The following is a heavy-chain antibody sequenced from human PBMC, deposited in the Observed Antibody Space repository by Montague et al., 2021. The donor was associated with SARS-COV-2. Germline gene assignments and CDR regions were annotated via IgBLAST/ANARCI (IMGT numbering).Heavy chain of an antibody. Sequence: SLRLSCAASGFPFSSYEMNWVRQAPGKGLEWVSYISTSGRGIHYADSVKGRFTISRDNAKNSLYLEMNSLRAEDTAVYFCAREDGRGGSSWYLYWGQGTLVTVSS. J-gene: IGHJ4*02. CDR1: GFPFSSYE. CDR2: ISTSGRGI. D-gene: IGHD6-13*01. V-gene: IGHV3-48*03. CDR3: AREDGRGGSSWYLY.